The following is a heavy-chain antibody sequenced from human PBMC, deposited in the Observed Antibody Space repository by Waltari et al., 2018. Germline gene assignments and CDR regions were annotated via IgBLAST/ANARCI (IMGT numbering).Heavy chain of an antibody. CDR2: IKPDGSNK. D-gene: IGHD3-10*01. CDR3: ARPLRGGWFYGMDV. V-gene: IGHV3-7*01. Sequence: EVQLVESGGGLVQPGKSLRLSCAASGFTFSSHWMSWVRQAPGKGLEWVGNIKPDGSNKYYADSVKGRFTISRDNSKNTLYLQMNSLRAEDTAVYYCARPLRGGWFYGMDVWGQGTTVTVSS. CDR1: GFTFSSHW. J-gene: IGHJ6*02.